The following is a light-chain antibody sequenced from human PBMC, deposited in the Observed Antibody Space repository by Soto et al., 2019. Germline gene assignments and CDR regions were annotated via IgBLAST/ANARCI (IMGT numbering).Light chain of an antibody. CDR3: QQYNNWPFS. CDR1: QSISSN. J-gene: IGKJ3*01. Sequence: EIVMTQSPATLSVSPGERATLSCRASQSISSNLAWYQQKPGQAPRLLIYGASTRATGIPATFCGSGSGTEFTLTISSLQSEDVAVYYCQQYNNWPFSFGPGTKVDIK. V-gene: IGKV3-15*01. CDR2: GAS.